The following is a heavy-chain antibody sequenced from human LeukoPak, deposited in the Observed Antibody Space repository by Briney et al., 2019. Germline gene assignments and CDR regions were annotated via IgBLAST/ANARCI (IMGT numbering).Heavy chain of an antibody. Sequence: GGSLRLSCAASGFTFSSYSMNWVRQAPGKGLEWISYITSSSSIIYYADSVKGRFTISRDNAKNSVYLQMNSLRAEDTAVYYCAREPKQWLTPIDYWGQGTLVTVSS. V-gene: IGHV3-48*04. CDR1: GFTFSSYS. D-gene: IGHD6-19*01. CDR2: ITSSSSII. CDR3: AREPKQWLTPIDY. J-gene: IGHJ4*02.